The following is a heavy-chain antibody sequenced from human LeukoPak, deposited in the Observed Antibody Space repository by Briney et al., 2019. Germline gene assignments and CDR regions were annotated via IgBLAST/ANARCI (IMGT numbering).Heavy chain of an antibody. V-gene: IGHV4-34*01. D-gene: IGHD3-10*01. CDR2: INHSGGT. CDR3: ARGLWFGSPPPGY. CDR1: GGSFSGYY. J-gene: IGHJ1*01. Sequence: SETVSLTCAVYGGSFSGYYWSWSRQPPGKGLEWIGEINHSGGTNYNPSLKSRVTISVDTSKNQFSLKLSSVTAADTAVYYCARGLWFGSPPPGYWGQGTLVTVSS.